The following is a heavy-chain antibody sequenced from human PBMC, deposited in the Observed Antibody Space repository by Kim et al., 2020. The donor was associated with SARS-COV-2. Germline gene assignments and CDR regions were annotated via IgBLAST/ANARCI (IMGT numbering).Heavy chain of an antibody. CDR1: GFTFSNYA. D-gene: IGHD3-10*01. J-gene: IGHJ4*02. Sequence: GGSLRLSCAASGFTFSNYAMSWVRQVPGMGLEWVSSIRSSGDGIYYADSVRGRFTISRDNSKSTLYLQMNSLRAEDTALYYCANSRRFGSANDWGQGTLVTVSS. CDR2: IRSSGDGI. V-gene: IGHV3-23*01. CDR3: ANSRRFGSAND.